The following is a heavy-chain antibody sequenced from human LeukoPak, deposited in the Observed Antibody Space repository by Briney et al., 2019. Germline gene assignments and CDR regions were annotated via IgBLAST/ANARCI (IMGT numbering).Heavy chain of an antibody. D-gene: IGHD3-10*01. CDR1: AGSISSDY. V-gene: IGHV4-4*07. CDR2: ISLGGRT. J-gene: IGHJ4*02. CDR3: ARLNGSGSYAYFDY. Sequence: SETLSLTCSVSAGSISSDYWEWIRQPVGKGLEWIGRISLGGRTNYNPSLKSRVTVSLDKSKNQFSLKVTSVTAADTAVYYCARLNGSGSYAYFDYWGQGSLVIVSS.